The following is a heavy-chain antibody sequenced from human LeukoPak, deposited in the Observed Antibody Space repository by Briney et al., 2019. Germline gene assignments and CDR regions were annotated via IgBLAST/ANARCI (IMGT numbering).Heavy chain of an antibody. V-gene: IGHV1-69*05. CDR1: GGTFSSYA. J-gene: IGHJ5*02. D-gene: IGHD4-17*01. CDR3: ARVWGTVTTTYWFDP. CDR2: IIPIFGTA. Sequence: GASVKVSCKASGGTFSSYAISWVRQAPGQGLEWMGRIIPIFGTANYAQKFQGRVTITTDESTSTAYMELSSLRSEDTAVYYCARVWGTVTTTYWFDPWGQGTLVTVSS.